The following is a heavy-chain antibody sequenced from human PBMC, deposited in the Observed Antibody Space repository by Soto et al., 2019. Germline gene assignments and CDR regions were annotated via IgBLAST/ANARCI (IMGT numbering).Heavy chain of an antibody. J-gene: IGHJ6*02. CDR1: GDSISSGDYY. CDR3: ARGNGNYYYYGLDV. V-gene: IGHV4-30-4*02. D-gene: IGHD2-8*01. Sequence: SETLSLTCTVSGDSISSGDYYWSWIRQPPGKGLEWIGCIYYSGNTYYNPSLKRRFSISVDTSKKQFSLKLNSVTAADTAVYYCARGNGNYYYYGLDVWGLGTTVTVSS. CDR2: IYYSGNT.